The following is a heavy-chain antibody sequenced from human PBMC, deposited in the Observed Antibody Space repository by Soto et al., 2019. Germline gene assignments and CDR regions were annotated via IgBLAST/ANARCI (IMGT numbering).Heavy chain of an antibody. CDR2: IIPIFGTA. CDR1: GGTFSSYS. V-gene: IGHV1-69*01. CDR3: ARDHSTSSYSWFDP. D-gene: IGHD6-6*01. Sequence: VKVSCKASGGTFSSYSITWVRQAPGQGLEWMGGIIPIFGTANYAQKFQGRVTITADESTSTAYMELSSLRSEDTALYYCARDHSTSSYSWFDPWGQGTLVTVPS. J-gene: IGHJ5*02.